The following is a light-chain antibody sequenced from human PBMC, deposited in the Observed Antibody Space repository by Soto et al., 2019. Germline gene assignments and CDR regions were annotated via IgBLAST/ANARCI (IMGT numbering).Light chain of an antibody. CDR1: SSDVGNYNL. CDR2: EGS. Sequence: QSVLTQPASVSGSPGQSITISCTGTSSDVGNYNLVSWYQQHPGKAPKLMIYEGSKRPSGVSNRFSGAKSGNTASLTISGLQVEYESDYYCCSYAGSSTYVFGTGTKVTVL. J-gene: IGLJ1*01. V-gene: IGLV2-23*01. CDR3: CSYAGSSTYV.